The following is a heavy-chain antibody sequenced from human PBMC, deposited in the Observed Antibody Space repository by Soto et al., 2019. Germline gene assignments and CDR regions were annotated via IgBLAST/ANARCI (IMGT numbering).Heavy chain of an antibody. Sequence: GGSLRLSCAASGFTFSSYGMHWVRQAPGKGLEWVAVISYDVSNKYYADSVKGRFTISRDNSKNTLYLQMNSLRAEDTAVYYCASQYYDFWSGYYRSPYYYGRDVWGQGTTVTLSS. CDR2: ISYDVSNK. D-gene: IGHD3-3*01. CDR3: ASQYYDFWSGYYRSPYYYGRDV. V-gene: IGHV3-30*03. J-gene: IGHJ6*02. CDR1: GFTFSSYG.